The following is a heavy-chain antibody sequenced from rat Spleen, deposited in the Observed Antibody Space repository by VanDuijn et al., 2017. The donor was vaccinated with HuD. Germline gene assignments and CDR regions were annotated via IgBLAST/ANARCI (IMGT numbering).Heavy chain of an antibody. CDR1: GFSFSDYY. V-gene: IGHV5-29*01. Sequence: EVQLVESDGGLVQPGRSLKLSCAASGFSFSDYYMAWVRQAPTKGLEWVATINYDGTSTHYRDSVKGRYTISRENTKNTLYLQMDSLGSEDTATYYCARRYDFDFWGQGVMVTVSS. CDR2: INYDGTST. D-gene: IGHD2-1*01. CDR3: ARRYDFDF. J-gene: IGHJ2*01.